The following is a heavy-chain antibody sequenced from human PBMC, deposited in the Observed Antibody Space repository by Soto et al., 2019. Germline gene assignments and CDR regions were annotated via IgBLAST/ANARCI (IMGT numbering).Heavy chain of an antibody. D-gene: IGHD1-7*01. CDR3: ARHGAPWEELLSNHFDY. Sequence: QLQLQESGPGLVKPSETLSLTCTVSGGSISSSNSYWDWIRQPPGKGLEWIGSLYASDSTYYNPSLKSRVTISVDTSTNQFFLKMRSVTAADTAVYYCARHGAPWEELLSNHFDYWGQGTLVSVSS. V-gene: IGHV4-39*01. CDR2: LYASDST. CDR1: GGSISSSNSY. J-gene: IGHJ4*02.